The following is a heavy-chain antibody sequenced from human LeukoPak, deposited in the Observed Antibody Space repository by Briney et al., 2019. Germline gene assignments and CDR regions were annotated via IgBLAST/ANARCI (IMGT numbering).Heavy chain of an antibody. D-gene: IGHD6-19*01. V-gene: IGHV3-21*01. Sequence: GGSLRLSCAASGFTFSSDSMNWVRQAPGKGLEWVSSISSSSSYIYYADSVKGRFTISRDNAKNSLYLQMNSLRAEDTAVYYCARVGSGLTPLDYWGQGTLVTVSS. J-gene: IGHJ4*02. CDR3: ARVGSGLTPLDY. CDR1: GFTFSSDS. CDR2: ISSSSSYI.